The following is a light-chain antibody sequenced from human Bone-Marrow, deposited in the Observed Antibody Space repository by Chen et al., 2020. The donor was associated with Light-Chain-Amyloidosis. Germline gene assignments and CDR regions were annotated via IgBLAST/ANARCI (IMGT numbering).Light chain of an antibody. V-gene: IGKV3-20*01. CDR2: GSS. CDR3: QQYGTSPLT. J-gene: IGKJ4*01. Sequence: EIVLTASPGPLSLSPGEGANLPCRASQTISSNYLTCYQQKFGQAPRLLIYGSSSRATGIPDRFTGSGSGTDFTLTINRLEPEDFAMYYCQQYGTSPLTFGGGTKVEIK. CDR1: QTISSNY.